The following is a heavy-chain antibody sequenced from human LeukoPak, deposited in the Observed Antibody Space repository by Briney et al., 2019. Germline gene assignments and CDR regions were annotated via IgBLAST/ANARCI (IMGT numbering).Heavy chain of an antibody. D-gene: IGHD3-22*01. Sequence: GGSLRLSCAASGFTFSSYAMSWVRQAPGKGLEWVSAISGSGGSTYYADSVKGRFTISRDNSKNTLYLQMNSLGAEDTAVYYCAKLPQRPYYYDSSGYSAIDYWGQGTLVTVSS. J-gene: IGHJ4*02. V-gene: IGHV3-23*01. CDR3: AKLPQRPYYYDSSGYSAIDY. CDR2: ISGSGGST. CDR1: GFTFSSYA.